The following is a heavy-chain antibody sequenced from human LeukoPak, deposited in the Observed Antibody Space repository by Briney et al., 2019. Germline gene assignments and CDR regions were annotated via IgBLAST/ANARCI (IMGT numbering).Heavy chain of an antibody. V-gene: IGHV3-23*01. D-gene: IGHD6-13*01. J-gene: IGHJ4*02. CDR3: AKDPYSTSYYYFDY. CDR1: GFTFSNNA. CDR2: ISGSGDST. Sequence: GGSLRLSCAASGFTFSNNAMNWVRQAPGKGLEWVSTISGSGDSTYYADSVKGRFTISRGNSKNTLSLQMNSLRAEDTAVYYCAKDPYSTSYYYFDYWGQGTLVTVSS.